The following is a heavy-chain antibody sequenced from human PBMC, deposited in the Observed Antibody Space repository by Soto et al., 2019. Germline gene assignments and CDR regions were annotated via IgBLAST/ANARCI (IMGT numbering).Heavy chain of an antibody. Sequence: QVQLVESGGGVVQPGRSLRLSCAASGFTFSSYGMHWVRQAPGKGLEWVAVIWYDGSNKYYADSVKGRFTISRDNSKNTLYLQMNSLRAEDTAVYNCAREGYDSSGYYYLDYWGQGTLVTVSS. J-gene: IGHJ4*02. CDR2: IWYDGSNK. CDR3: AREGYDSSGYYYLDY. CDR1: GFTFSSYG. V-gene: IGHV3-33*01. D-gene: IGHD3-22*01.